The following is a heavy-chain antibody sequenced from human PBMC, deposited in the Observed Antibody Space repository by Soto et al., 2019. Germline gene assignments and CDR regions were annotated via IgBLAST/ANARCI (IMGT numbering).Heavy chain of an antibody. D-gene: IGHD3-3*01. CDR3: ARDDVLRFLVWFHAPHDYYYGMDV. J-gene: IGHJ6*02. V-gene: IGHV3-30-3*01. CDR1: GFTFSSYA. CDR2: ISYDGSNK. Sequence: GGSLRLSCAASGFTFSSYAMHWVRQAPGKGLEWVAVISYDGSNKYYADSVKGRFTISRDNSKNTLYLQMNSLRAEDTAVYYCARDDVLRFLVWFHAPHDYYYGMDVWGQGTTVTVSS.